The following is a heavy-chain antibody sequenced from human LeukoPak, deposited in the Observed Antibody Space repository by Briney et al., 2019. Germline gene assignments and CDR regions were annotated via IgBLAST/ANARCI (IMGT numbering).Heavy chain of an antibody. CDR2: ISSSSSYI. V-gene: IGHV3-21*01. CDR1: GFTFSSYS. CDR3: ARDPAFDI. J-gene: IGHJ3*02. Sequence: GGSLRLSCAASGFTFSSYSMNWVRQAPGEGLEWVSSISSSSSYIYYADSVKGRFTISRDNAKNSLYLQMNSLRAEDTAVYYCARDPAFDIWGQGTMVTVSS.